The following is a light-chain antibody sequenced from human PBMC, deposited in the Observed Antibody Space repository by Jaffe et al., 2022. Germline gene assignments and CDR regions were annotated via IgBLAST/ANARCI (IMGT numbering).Light chain of an antibody. J-gene: IGLJ2*01. CDR2: ENN. CDR3: GTWDSSLSASVV. Sequence: QSVLTQPPSVSAAPGQKVTISCSGSSSNIGNNYVSWYQQLPGTAPKLLIYENNKRPSGIPDRFSGSKSGTSATLGITGLQTGDEADYYCGTWDSSLSASVVFGGGTKLTVL. V-gene: IGLV1-51*02. CDR1: SSNIGNNY.